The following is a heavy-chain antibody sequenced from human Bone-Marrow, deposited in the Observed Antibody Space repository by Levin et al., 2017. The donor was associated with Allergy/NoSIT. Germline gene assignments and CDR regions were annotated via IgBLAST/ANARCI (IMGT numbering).Heavy chain of an antibody. Sequence: PGGSLRLSCTGSGFTFGDYTMTWFRQAPGKGLEWVGFIRSKRYGETIEYAASVKGRFIISRDDSKSIAYLQMNSLTTEDTAVYYCGDSGYDSVGALDIWGQGTMVTVSS. D-gene: IGHD5-12*01. J-gene: IGHJ3*02. CDR3: GDSGYDSVGALDI. CDR2: IRSKRYGETI. V-gene: IGHV3-49*03. CDR1: GFTFGDYT.